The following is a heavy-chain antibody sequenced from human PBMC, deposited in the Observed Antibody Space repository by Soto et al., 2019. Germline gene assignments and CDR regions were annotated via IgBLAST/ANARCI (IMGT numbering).Heavy chain of an antibody. D-gene: IGHD6-19*01. CDR1: GGTFSSYA. Sequence: QVQLVQSGAEVKKPGSSVKVSCKASGGTFSSYAISWVRQAPGQGLEWMGGIIPIFGTANYAQKFQGRVTINAEESTDTGYMELRSLGSEDTAVYYCARKEAVAGTDYYYYGMDVWGQGTTVTVSS. CDR2: IIPIFGTA. CDR3: ARKEAVAGTDYYYYGMDV. V-gene: IGHV1-69*12. J-gene: IGHJ6*02.